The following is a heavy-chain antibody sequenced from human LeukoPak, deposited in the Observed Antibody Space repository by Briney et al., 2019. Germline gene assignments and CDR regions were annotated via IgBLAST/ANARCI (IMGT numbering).Heavy chain of an antibody. CDR3: AKDLPRYYDLWSGFDY. CDR2: IRYDGSNK. Sequence: PGGSLRLSCAASGFTFSSYGMHWVRQAPGKGLEWVAFIRYDGSNKYYADSVKGRFTISRDNSKNTLYLQMNSLRAEDTAVYYCAKDLPRYYDLWSGFDYWGQGTLVTVSS. D-gene: IGHD3-3*01. V-gene: IGHV3-30*02. CDR1: GFTFSSYG. J-gene: IGHJ4*02.